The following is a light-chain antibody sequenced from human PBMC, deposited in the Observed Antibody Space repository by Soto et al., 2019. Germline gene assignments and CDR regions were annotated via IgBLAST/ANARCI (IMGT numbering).Light chain of an antibody. J-gene: IGKJ1*01. CDR1: QSISSW. CDR3: QQYDGFSRT. CDR2: KAS. V-gene: IGKV1-5*03. Sequence: DIQMTQSPSTLSASVGDRVTITCRASQSISSWLAWYQQKPGKAPKILIYKASRLDSGVPSRFSGSGSGTEFTLTISSLQPDDFATYYCQQYDGFSRTFGQGTKVEVK.